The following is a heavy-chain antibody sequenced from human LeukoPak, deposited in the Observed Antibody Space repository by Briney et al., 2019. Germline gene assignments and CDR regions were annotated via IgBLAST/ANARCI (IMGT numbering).Heavy chain of an antibody. CDR2: IIPIFGTA. J-gene: IGHJ4*02. CDR1: GGTFSSYA. V-gene: IGHV1-69*13. D-gene: IGHD3-9*01. Sequence: SVKISCKASGGTFSSYAISWVRQAPGQGLEWMGGIIPIFGTANYAQKFQGRVTITADESTSTAYMELSSLRSEDTAVYYCALCPYYDILTSYYFDYWGQGTLVTVSS. CDR3: ALCPYYDILTSYYFDY.